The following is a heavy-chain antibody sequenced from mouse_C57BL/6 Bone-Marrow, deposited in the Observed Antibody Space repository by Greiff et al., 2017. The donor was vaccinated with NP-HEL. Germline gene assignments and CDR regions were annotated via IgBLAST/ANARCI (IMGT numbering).Heavy chain of an antibody. CDR3: AREGYYGSSYVVYAMDY. Sequence: QVQLQQPGAELVKPGASVKLSCKASGYTFTSYWMQWVKQRPGQGLEWIGEIDPSDSYTNYNQTFKGKATLTVDTSSSTAYMQLSSLTSEDSAVYYCAREGYYGSSYVVYAMDYWGQGTSVTVSS. V-gene: IGHV1-50*01. CDR2: IDPSDSYT. D-gene: IGHD1-1*01. CDR1: GYTFTSYW. J-gene: IGHJ4*01.